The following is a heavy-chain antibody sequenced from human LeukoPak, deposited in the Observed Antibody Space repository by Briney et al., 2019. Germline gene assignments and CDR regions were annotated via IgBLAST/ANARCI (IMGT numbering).Heavy chain of an antibody. J-gene: IGHJ4*02. D-gene: IGHD3-22*01. CDR2: INPNSGGT. Sequence: ASVKVSCKASGGTFSSYAISWVRQAPGQGLEWMGRINPNSGGTNYAQKFQGRVTMTRDTSISTAYMELSRLRSDDTAVYYCAIQAITMILVVTFDYWGQGTLVTVSS. V-gene: IGHV1-2*06. CDR3: AIQAITMILVVTFDY. CDR1: GGTFSSYA.